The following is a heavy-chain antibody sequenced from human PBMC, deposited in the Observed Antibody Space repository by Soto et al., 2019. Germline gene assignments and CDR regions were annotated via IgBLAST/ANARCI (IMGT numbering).Heavy chain of an antibody. J-gene: IGHJ3*02. CDR2: IIPILGIA. CDR3: ASLPVADVVIEI. CDR1: GGTFSSYT. V-gene: IGHV1-69*02. Sequence: QVQLVQSGAEVKKPGSSVKVSCKASGGTFSSYTISWVRQAPGQGLEWMGRIIPILGIAKYAQKFQGRVKINADKSTSTVYMELSSLSSEDTAVYYCASLPVADVVIEIWGQGTMVTVSS. D-gene: IGHD6-19*01.